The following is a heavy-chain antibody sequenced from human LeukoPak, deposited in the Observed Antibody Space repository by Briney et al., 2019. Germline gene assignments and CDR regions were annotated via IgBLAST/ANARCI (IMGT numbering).Heavy chain of an antibody. CDR2: INPSGGST. CDR1: GYTFTGYY. V-gene: IGHV1-46*01. D-gene: IGHD6-13*01. Sequence: ASVKVSCKASGYTFTGYYMHWVRQAPGQGLEWMGIINPSGGSTSYAQKFQGRVTMTRDTSTSTVYMELSSLRSEDTAVYYCARDGQTRIAAVYWGQGTLVTVSS. J-gene: IGHJ4*02. CDR3: ARDGQTRIAAVY.